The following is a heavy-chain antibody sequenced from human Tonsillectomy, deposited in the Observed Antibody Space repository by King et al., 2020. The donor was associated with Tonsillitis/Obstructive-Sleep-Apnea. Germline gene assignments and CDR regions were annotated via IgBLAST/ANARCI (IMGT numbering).Heavy chain of an antibody. CDR1: GDTFTSYY. Sequence: QLVQSGAEVKKPGASVKVSCKASGDTFTSYYMHWVRQAPGQGFDGMGIINPSGGSTSYAQKFQGRVTMTRDTSTSTVYMELSSLRSEDTAVYYCARDRATVTTFYWGQGTLVTVSS. V-gene: IGHV1-46*01. CDR2: INPSGGST. CDR3: ARDRATVTTFY. D-gene: IGHD4-17*01. J-gene: IGHJ4*02.